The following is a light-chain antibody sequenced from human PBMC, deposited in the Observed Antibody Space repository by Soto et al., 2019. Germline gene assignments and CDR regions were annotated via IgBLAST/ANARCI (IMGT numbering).Light chain of an antibody. V-gene: IGLV4-60*02. CDR1: SGHSSYI. J-gene: IGLJ3*02. CDR2: LEGSGSF. Sequence: QSVLTQSSSAFASLGSSVKLTCTLSSGHSSYIIAWHQQQPGKAPRYLINLEGSGSFNRGSGVPDRFSGSSSGADRYLTISNLQFEDEADYYCETWDGNTRVFGGGTQLTVL. CDR3: ETWDGNTRV.